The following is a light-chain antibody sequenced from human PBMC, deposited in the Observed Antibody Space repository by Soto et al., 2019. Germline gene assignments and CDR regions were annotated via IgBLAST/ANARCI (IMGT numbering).Light chain of an antibody. Sequence: EIVLTQSPGTLSLSPGERATLSCRASQSVSSSYLAWYQQKPGQAPRLLIYGASSRATGIPDRFSGSGSGTDFTPTLSRLEPEDFAVYYCHQYGTLYTFGQGTKLEIK. J-gene: IGKJ2*01. V-gene: IGKV3-20*01. CDR1: QSVSSSY. CDR3: HQYGTLYT. CDR2: GAS.